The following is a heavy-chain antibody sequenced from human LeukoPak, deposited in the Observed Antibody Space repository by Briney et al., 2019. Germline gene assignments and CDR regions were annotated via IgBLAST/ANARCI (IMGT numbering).Heavy chain of an antibody. V-gene: IGHV3-23*01. J-gene: IGHJ3*02. CDR3: ARDLLHAFDI. CDR1: GFPFSSYA. CDR2: ISGSGGGT. Sequence: GGSLRLSCAASGFPFSSYAMSWVRQAPGKGLEWVSVISGSGGGTYYADSVKGRFTISGDNSKNTVYLQMNSLRAEDTALYYCARDLLHAFDIWGQGTTVTVSS.